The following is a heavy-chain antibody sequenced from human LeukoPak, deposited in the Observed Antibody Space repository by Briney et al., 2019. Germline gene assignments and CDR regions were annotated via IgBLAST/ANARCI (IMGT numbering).Heavy chain of an antibody. V-gene: IGHV3-53*01. CDR3: ARESGAAGPAWDY. D-gene: IGHD6-13*01. CDR1: GFTFSSNY. CDR2: IYSGGST. Sequence: GGSLRLSCAASGFTFSSNYMSWVRQAPGKGLEWVSVIYSGGSTYYADSVKGRFTISRDNSKNTLYLQMNSLRAEDTAVYYCARESGAAGPAWDYWGQGTLVTVSS. J-gene: IGHJ4*02.